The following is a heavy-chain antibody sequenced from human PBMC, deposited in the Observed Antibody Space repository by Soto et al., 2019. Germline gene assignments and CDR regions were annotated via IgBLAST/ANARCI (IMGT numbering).Heavy chain of an antibody. CDR2: IRSKANSYAT. V-gene: IGHV3-73*02. J-gene: IGHJ4*02. Sequence: EVQLVESGGGLVQPGGSLKLSCAASGFTFSGSAMHWVRQASGKGLEWVGRIRSKANSYATAYAASVKGRFTISRDDSKNTAYLQMNSLKTEDTAVYYCTSFMTTVVTPIDYWGQGTLVTVSS. D-gene: IGHD4-17*01. CDR3: TSFMTTVVTPIDY. CDR1: GFTFSGSA.